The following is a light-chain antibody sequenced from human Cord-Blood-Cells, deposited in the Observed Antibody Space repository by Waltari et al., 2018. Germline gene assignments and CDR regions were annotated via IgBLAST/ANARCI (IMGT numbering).Light chain of an antibody. CDR3: SSYTSSSTLYV. V-gene: IGLV2-14*01. CDR2: DVS. J-gene: IGLJ1*01. CDR1: SSDVGGYNY. Sequence: QSAQTQPASVSGSPGQSITISCTGTSSDVGGYNYVSWYQQHPDKAPKLMIYDVSNRPSGVSNRFSGSKSGNTASLTISGLQAEDEADYYCSSYTSSSTLYVFGTGTKVTVL.